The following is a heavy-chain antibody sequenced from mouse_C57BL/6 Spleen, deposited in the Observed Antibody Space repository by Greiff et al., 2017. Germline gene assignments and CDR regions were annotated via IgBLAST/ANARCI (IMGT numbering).Heavy chain of an antibody. J-gene: IGHJ4*01. CDR2: ISDGGSYT. CDR1: GFTFSSYA. V-gene: IGHV5-4*01. CDR3: ASGAAFYYYAMDY. Sequence: EVQGVESGGGLVKPGGSLKLSCAASGFTFSSYAMSWVRQTPEKRLEWVATISDGGSYTYYPDNVKGRFTISRDNAKNNLYLQMSHLKSEDTAMYYCASGAAFYYYAMDYWGQGTSVTVSS.